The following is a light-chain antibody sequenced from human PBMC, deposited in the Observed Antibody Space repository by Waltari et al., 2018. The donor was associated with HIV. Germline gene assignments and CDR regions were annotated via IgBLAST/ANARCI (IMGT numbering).Light chain of an antibody. CDR1: NSDIGAYNF. J-gene: IGLJ3*02. CDR2: GVT. Sequence: QSALTQPASVSGSPGQSITISCTGSNSDIGAYNFVSWYQQHPGKAPQLILFGVTRRPSGMSSRFSGFKSGNAASLTIFGLQDEDEADYFCSSYTTFKTVVFGGGTKLTVL. CDR3: SSYTTFKTVV. V-gene: IGLV2-14*01.